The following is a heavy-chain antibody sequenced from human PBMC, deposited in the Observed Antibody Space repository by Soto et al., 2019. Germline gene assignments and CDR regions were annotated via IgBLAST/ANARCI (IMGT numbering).Heavy chain of an antibody. Sequence: GAGVTVSCNASGYTFTSYGISCVRQAPRQGREGMGWNSAHSGNTNYAQKLQGRVTMTADTSTNTAYMELRSLRSDDTAVYYCVRDWPRGSKMGATIQVSSYYYYGMDAWGQGTTVTVSS. CDR2: NSAHSGNT. D-gene: IGHD1-26*01. CDR1: GYTFTSYG. J-gene: IGHJ6*02. CDR3: VRDWPRGSKMGATIQVSSYYYYGMDA. V-gene: IGHV1-18*04.